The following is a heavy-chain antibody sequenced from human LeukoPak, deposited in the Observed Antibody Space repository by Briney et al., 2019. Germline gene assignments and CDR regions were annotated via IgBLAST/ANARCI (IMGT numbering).Heavy chain of an antibody. V-gene: IGHV3-23*01. CDR1: GFTFNNYA. D-gene: IGHD3-22*01. CDR3: AKGSYYDSSGSFYFDY. J-gene: IGHJ4*02. CDR2: ISGSGIDT. Sequence: GGSLRLSCTASGFTFNNYAMNWVRQAPGKGLEWVSTISGSGIDTYYADTVNGRLTISRDNSKNTLYVQMNSLGTEDTAAYYCAKGSYYDSSGSFYFDYWGQGTLVTVSS.